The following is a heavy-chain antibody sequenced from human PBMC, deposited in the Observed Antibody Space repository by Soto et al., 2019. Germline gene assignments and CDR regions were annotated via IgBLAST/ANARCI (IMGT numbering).Heavy chain of an antibody. CDR1: GFSLTFTRVA. J-gene: IGHJ5*02. D-gene: IGHD4-17*01. Sequence: SGPSLVNPTQTVSLTGTFSGFSLTFTRVAVGWVRQPPGKALEWLACIYWDDDERYIPSLEGRLTITKDTSKNQVVLTMTNMDPVDTATYYCAHIGWFDSGHPNWFNPWGQGTLVTVSS. CDR2: IYWDDDE. CDR3: AHIGWFDSGHPNWFNP. V-gene: IGHV2-5*02.